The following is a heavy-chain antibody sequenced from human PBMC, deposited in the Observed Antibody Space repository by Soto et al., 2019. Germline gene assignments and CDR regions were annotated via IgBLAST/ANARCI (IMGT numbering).Heavy chain of an antibody. V-gene: IGHV1-18*01. CDR3: ARDRHSSSWYSGPHWFDP. CDR2: ISAYNGNT. J-gene: IGHJ5*02. D-gene: IGHD6-13*01. CDR1: GYTFTSYG. Sequence: GASVKVSCKASGYTFTSYGISWVRQAPGQGLEWMGWISAYNGNTNYAQKLQGRVTMTTDTSTSTAYMELRSLRSDDTAVYYCARDRHSSSWYSGPHWFDPWGQGTLVTVSS.